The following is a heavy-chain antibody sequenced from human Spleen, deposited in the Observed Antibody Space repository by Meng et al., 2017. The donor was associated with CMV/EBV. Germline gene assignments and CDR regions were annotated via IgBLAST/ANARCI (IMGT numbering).Heavy chain of an antibody. CDR1: GVAFSGSY. CDR3: ARGPRFLEWLPPRFDP. CDR2: INHSGST. Sequence: HVHHHKGGGGRLKPPETLSHTCAVYGVAFSGSYWSWIRQPPGRGLEWIGEINHSGSTNYNPSLKSRVTISVDTSKNQFSLKLSSVTAADTAVYYCARGPRFLEWLPPRFDPWGQGTLVTVSS. D-gene: IGHD3-3*01. J-gene: IGHJ5*02. V-gene: IGHV4-34*01.